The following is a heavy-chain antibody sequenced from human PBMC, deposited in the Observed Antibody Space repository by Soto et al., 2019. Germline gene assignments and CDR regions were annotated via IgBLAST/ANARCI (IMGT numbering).Heavy chain of an antibody. Sequence: PLRLSCTPSRFTFRSYWMTSVAKTPVKGREWVAKIKEDESKRYYVDSVKGGFTIFRDNAKNSLYLQLNSLRDEDTALYCCAADIYYASGHVGYSGQGTGVTVSS. V-gene: IGHV3-7*01. J-gene: IGHJ4*02. CDR3: AADIYYASGHVGY. D-gene: IGHD3-10*01. CDR1: RFTFRSYW. CDR2: IKEDESKR.